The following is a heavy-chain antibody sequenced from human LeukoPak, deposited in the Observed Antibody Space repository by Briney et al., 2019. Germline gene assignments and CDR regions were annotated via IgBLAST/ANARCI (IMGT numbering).Heavy chain of an antibody. Sequence: GGSLRLSCAASGFTFSSYAMSWVRQAPGKGLEWVSAISGSGGSTYYADSVKGRFTISRDNSKNTLYLQMNSLRAEDTAVYYCARRVASANDAFDIWGQGTMVTVSS. CDR2: ISGSGGST. CDR3: ARRVASANDAFDI. J-gene: IGHJ3*02. V-gene: IGHV3-23*01. CDR1: GFTFSSYA. D-gene: IGHD6-13*01.